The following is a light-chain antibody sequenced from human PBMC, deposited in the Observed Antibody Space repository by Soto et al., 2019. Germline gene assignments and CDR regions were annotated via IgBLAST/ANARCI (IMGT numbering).Light chain of an antibody. CDR1: QSISSW. CDR3: QQYSSYRS. CDR2: KAS. Sequence: DIQMTQSPSTLSASVGDRVTITCRASQSISSWLAWYQQKPGKAPKLLIYKASSLEIGVASRFSGSGSGTEFTLTISSLQPDDFAAYYCQQYSSYRSFGGGTKVEIK. J-gene: IGKJ4*02. V-gene: IGKV1-5*03.